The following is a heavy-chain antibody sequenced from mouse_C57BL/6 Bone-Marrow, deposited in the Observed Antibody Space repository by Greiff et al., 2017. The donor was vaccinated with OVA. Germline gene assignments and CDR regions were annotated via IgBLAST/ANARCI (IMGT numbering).Heavy chain of an antibody. Sequence: QVQLQQSGAELVRPGASVTLSCKASGYTFTDYEMHWVKQTPVHGLEWIGAIDPETGGTAYNQKFKGKAILTAAKSSSTAYMELRSLTSEDSAVYYCTRGITTVVATPMDYWGQGTSVTVSS. J-gene: IGHJ4*01. D-gene: IGHD1-1*01. CDR1: GYTFTDYE. V-gene: IGHV1-15*01. CDR2: IDPETGGT. CDR3: TRGITTVVATPMDY.